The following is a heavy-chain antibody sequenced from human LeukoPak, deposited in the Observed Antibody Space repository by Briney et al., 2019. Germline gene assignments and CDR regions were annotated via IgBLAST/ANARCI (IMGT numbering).Heavy chain of an antibody. CDR2: ISDSGGNT. J-gene: IGHJ6*02. CDR1: RFTFSSSA. CDR3: AKLGYCSSTNCYYYYYYGMDV. Sequence: GGSLRLSCAASRFTFSSSAMSWVRQAPGKGLEWVSTISDSGGNTFSADSVKGRFTISRDNSKNSLYMQMNSLRAEDTAVYYCAKLGYCSSTNCYYYYYYGMDVWGQGTTVTVSS. V-gene: IGHV3-23*01. D-gene: IGHD2-2*01.